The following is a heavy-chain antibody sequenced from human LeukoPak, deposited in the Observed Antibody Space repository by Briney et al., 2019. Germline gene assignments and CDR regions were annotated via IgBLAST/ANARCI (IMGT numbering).Heavy chain of an antibody. CDR1: GGSFSSYY. CDR3: ARLVAYYGSGSPGDY. CDR2: INHSGST. D-gene: IGHD3-10*01. Sequence: TTSETLSLTCSVYGGSFSSYYWSWIRQPPGKGREWIGEINHSGSTNYNPSLKSRVTISVDTSKTQFSLKLSSVTAADTAVYYCARLVAYYGSGSPGDYWGQGTLVTVSS. V-gene: IGHV4-34*01. J-gene: IGHJ4*02.